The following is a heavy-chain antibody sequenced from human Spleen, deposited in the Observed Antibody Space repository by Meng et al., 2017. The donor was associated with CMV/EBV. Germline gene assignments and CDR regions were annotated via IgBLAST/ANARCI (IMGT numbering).Heavy chain of an antibody. CDR1: TFTGQY. CDR2: INPNSGGT. D-gene: IGHD3-3*01. Sequence: TFTGQYIRWVRQAPGHGLEWMGWINPNSGGTNYEQKFQGRVTMTRDTSISTAYMELSSLRSDDTAVYYCARGGGKTYYDFWSAYYMNWGQGTLVTVSS. V-gene: IGHV1-2*02. CDR3: ARGGGKTYYDFWSAYYMN. J-gene: IGHJ4*02.